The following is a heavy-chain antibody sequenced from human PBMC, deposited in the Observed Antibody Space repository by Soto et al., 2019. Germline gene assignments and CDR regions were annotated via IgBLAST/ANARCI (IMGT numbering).Heavy chain of an antibody. CDR2: IYYSGST. V-gene: IGHV4-59*01. CDR1: GGSISSYY. J-gene: IGHJ4*02. D-gene: IGHD3-22*01. CDR3: ARETYYYDSSGYGKGTNFDY. Sequence: SETLSLTCTVSGGSISSYYWSWIRQPPGKGLEWIGYIYYSGSTNYNPSLKSRVTISVDTSKNQFSLKLSSVTAADTAVYYCARETYYYDSSGYGKGTNFDYWGQGTLVTVSS.